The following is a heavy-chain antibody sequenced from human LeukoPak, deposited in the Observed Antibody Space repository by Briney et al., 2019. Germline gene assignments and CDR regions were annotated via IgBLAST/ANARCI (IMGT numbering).Heavy chain of an antibody. D-gene: IGHD3-10*01. J-gene: IGHJ6*02. Sequence: GESLRLSCTASGFTFGDYAMSWVRQAPGKGLEWVSVIYSGGSTYYADSVKGRFTISRDNSKNTLYLQMNSLRAEDTAVYYCARDWNYGSGIAGYYYYGMDVWGQGTTVTVSS. CDR2: IYSGGST. CDR3: ARDWNYGSGIAGYYYYGMDV. CDR1: GFTFGDYA. V-gene: IGHV3-66*01.